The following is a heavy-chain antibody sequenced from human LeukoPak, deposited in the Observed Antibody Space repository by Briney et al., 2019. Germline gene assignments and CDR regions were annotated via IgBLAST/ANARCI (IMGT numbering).Heavy chain of an antibody. CDR2: IYTSGST. Sequence: SETLSLTCTVAGGSISSGSYYWSWIRQPAGKGLEWIGRIYTSGSTNYNASLKSRVTISVDKSKNQFSLKLSSVTAADTAVYYCARDVTIFGDQVFFWFDPWGQGTLVTVSS. D-gene: IGHD3-3*01. CDR1: GGSISSGSYY. J-gene: IGHJ5*02. V-gene: IGHV4-61*02. CDR3: ARDVTIFGDQVFFWFDP.